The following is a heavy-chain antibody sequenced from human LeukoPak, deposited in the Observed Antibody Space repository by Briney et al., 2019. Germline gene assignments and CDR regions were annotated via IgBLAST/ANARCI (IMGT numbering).Heavy chain of an antibody. D-gene: IGHD4-23*01. J-gene: IGHJ4*02. V-gene: IGHV4-38-2*01. Sequence: SETLSLTCAVSGYSISSGYYWGWIRQPPGKGLEWIGSIYHSGSTYYNPSLKSRVTISVDTSKNQFSLKLSSVTAADTAVYYCARLYSGVTRPFDYWGQGTLVTVSP. CDR2: IYHSGST. CDR3: ARLYSGVTRPFDY. CDR1: GYSISSGYY.